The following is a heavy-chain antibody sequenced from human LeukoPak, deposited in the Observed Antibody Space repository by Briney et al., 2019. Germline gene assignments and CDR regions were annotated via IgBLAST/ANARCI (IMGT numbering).Heavy chain of an antibody. Sequence: GGSLRLSCAASGFTFSSYGMHWVRQAPGKGLEWVAFIRYDGSNKYYADSVKGRFTISRDNSKNTLYLQMNSLRAEDTAVYYCAKDGSRYSSGWYLGWGQGTLVTVSS. CDR2: IRYDGSNK. D-gene: IGHD6-19*01. J-gene: IGHJ4*02. CDR1: GFTFSSYG. V-gene: IGHV3-30*02. CDR3: AKDGSRYSSGWYLG.